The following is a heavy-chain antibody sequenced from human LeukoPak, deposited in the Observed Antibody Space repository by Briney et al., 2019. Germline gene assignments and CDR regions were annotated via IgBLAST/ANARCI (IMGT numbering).Heavy chain of an antibody. CDR1: GYTFTSYG. V-gene: IGHV1-18*01. CDR2: ISAYNGNT. J-gene: IGHJ4*02. D-gene: IGHD2-2*01. CDR3: ARWEYCSSSSCYDESETFDY. Sequence: ASVKVSCKASGYTFTSYGISWVRQAPGQGLEWMGWISAYNGNTNYAQKYQGRVTMTTDTSTSTADMELRSLRSDDTAIYYCARWEYCSSSSCYDESETFDYWGQGTLVTVSS.